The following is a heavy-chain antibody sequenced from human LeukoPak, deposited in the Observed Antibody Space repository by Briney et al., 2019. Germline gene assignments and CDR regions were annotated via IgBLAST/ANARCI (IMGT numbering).Heavy chain of an antibody. CDR1: GFTFSSYS. Sequence: GGSLRLSCAASGFTFSSYSMNWARQAPGKGLEWVSYISSSSSTIYYADSVRGRFTISRDNAKNSLYLQMNSLRAEDTAVYYCARGYDSSGYYPSPFDYWGQGTLVTVSS. J-gene: IGHJ4*02. CDR3: ARGYDSSGYYPSPFDY. V-gene: IGHV3-48*01. D-gene: IGHD3-22*01. CDR2: ISSSSSTI.